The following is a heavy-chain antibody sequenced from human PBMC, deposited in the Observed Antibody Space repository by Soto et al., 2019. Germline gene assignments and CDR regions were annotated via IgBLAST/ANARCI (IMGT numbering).Heavy chain of an antibody. J-gene: IGHJ4*02. Sequence: QVQLVQSGAEVKKPGASVRISCRTSGYTFTSYAITWLRHAPGQRLEWMGWINGGNGDTKYSQKFQDRLSITRDTSATTVSLGLSSLTSEDTAIYYCARCTLSLYSADFRWGQGTLVTVSS. D-gene: IGHD1-26*01. CDR1: GYTFTSYA. V-gene: IGHV1-3*01. CDR2: INGGNGDT. CDR3: ARCTLSLYSADFR.